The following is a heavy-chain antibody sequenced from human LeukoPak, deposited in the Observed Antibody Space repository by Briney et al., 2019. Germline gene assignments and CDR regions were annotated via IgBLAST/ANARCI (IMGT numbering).Heavy chain of an antibody. CDR2: ISGSGGST. D-gene: IGHD5-18*01. CDR3: ANHYSYDRSSH. CDR1: GFTFSSYA. J-gene: IGHJ4*02. Sequence: PGGSLRLSCAASGFTFSSYAMSWVRQAPGKGLEWVSAISGSGGSTYYADSVKGRFTISRDNSKNTLYLQMNSLGAEDTAVYYCANHYSYDRSSHWGQGTLVTVSS. V-gene: IGHV3-23*01.